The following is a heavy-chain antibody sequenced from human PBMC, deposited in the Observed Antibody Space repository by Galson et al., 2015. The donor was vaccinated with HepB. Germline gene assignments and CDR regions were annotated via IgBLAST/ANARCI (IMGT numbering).Heavy chain of an antibody. V-gene: IGHV3-30*18. CDR3: AKDKRGYCSSTSCYTNFQH. J-gene: IGHJ1*01. CDR1: GFTFSSYG. Sequence: SLRLSCAASGFTFSSYGMHWVRQAPGKGLEWVAVTSYDGSNKYYADSVKGRFTISRDNSKNTLYLQMNSLRAEDTAVYYCAKDKRGYCSSTSCYTNFQHWGQGTLVTVSS. D-gene: IGHD2-2*02. CDR2: TSYDGSNK.